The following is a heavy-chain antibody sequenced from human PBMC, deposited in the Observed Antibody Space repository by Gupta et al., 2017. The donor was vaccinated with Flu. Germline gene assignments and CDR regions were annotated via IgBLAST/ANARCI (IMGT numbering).Heavy chain of an antibody. V-gene: IGHV1-69*01. CDR3: ARDSDEYCSGGSCYHFDF. J-gene: IGHJ4*02. D-gene: IGHD2-15*01. Sequence: QVQLVQSGAEVKKPGSSVKVSCEASGGTLRSTYFISWIRQAPGQGLEWMGGIIPIFGSSSYAQRFQGRVTITADASTSTAYMELSNLRSDDTAVYFCARDSDEYCSGGSCYHFDFWGQGTLVTVSS. CDR2: IIPIFGSS. CDR1: GGTLRSTYF.